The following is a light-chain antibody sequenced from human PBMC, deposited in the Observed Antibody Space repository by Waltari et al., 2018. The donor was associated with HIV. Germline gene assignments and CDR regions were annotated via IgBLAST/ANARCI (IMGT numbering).Light chain of an antibody. CDR2: GAF. J-gene: IGKJ4*01. V-gene: IGKV1-NL1*01. CDR1: QDISNS. CDR3: QQYYGVPLT. Sequence: DIQMTQSPSSLSASIGDTVSIPCRASQDISNSVSWFQQQPGKVPKLLVHGAFILQRGVPSRFSGSGSGTHYTLTISGLRAEDFATYFCQQYYGVPLTFGGGTRVDI.